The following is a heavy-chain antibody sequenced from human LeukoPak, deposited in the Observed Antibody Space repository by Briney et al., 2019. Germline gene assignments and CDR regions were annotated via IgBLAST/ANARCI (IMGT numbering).Heavy chain of an antibody. Sequence: GESLKISCKGPGYSFASYWIAWVRQMPGKGLEWMGTIYPDDSDTRYSPSFQGQVTISADKSISTAYLQWSGLKASDAAVYYCARLSSTSQPFDPWGQGTLVTVSS. J-gene: IGHJ5*02. CDR2: IYPDDSDT. D-gene: IGHD2-2*01. V-gene: IGHV5-51*01. CDR3: ARLSSTSQPFDP. CDR1: GYSFASYW.